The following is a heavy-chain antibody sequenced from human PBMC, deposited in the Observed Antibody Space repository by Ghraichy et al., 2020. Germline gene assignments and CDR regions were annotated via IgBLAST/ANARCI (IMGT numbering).Heavy chain of an antibody. D-gene: IGHD4-17*01. CDR2: IVVGSGNT. CDR1: GFTFTSSA. V-gene: IGHV1-58*01. J-gene: IGHJ6*02. Sequence: SVKVSCKASGFTFTSSAVQWVRQARGQRLEWIGWIVVGSGNTNYAQKFQERVTITRDMSTSTAYMELSSLRSEDTAGYYCAIKLYGDYKDDYYYYGMDVWGQGTTVTVSS. CDR3: AIKLYGDYKDDYYYYGMDV.